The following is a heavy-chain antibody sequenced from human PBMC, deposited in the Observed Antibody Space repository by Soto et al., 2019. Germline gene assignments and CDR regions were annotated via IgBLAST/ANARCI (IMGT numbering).Heavy chain of an antibody. J-gene: IGHJ4*02. CDR1: GGTFSSYA. CDR2: IIPIFGTA. Sequence: QVQLVQSGAEVKKPGSSVKVSCKASGGTFSSYAISWVRQAPGQGLEWMGGIIPIFGTANYAQKFQGRVTITADESPSTAYMELSSLRSEATAVYYCARDRDIVATIRWAFDYWGQGTLVTVSS. D-gene: IGHD5-12*01. V-gene: IGHV1-69*01. CDR3: ARDRDIVATIRWAFDY.